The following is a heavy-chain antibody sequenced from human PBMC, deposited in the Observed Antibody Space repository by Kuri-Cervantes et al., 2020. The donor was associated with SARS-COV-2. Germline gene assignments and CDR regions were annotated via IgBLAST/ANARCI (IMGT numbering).Heavy chain of an antibody. CDR3: AKEIDIVVVPAASYYYYGMDV. V-gene: IGHV3-30*18. D-gene: IGHD2-2*01. J-gene: IGHJ6*02. Sequence: GGSLRLSCASSGFTFSSYGMHWVRQAPGKGLEWVAVISFGGTNKYYADSVKGRFTISGDNSKNTLYLQMNSLRAEDTAVYYWAKEIDIVVVPAASYYYYGMDVWGQGTTVTVSS. CDR2: ISFGGTNK. CDR1: GFTFSSYG.